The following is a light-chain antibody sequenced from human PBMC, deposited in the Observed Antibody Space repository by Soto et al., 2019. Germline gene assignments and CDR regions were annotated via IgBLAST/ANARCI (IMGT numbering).Light chain of an antibody. Sequence: EIVMTQSPATLSVSPGERATLSCRASQSVSSNLAWYQQKPGQAPRLLIYGASTRATGIPARFSGSGSGTEFTLTISSLQAEDVAVYYCQQYYTRPLTFGGGTIVDIK. CDR2: GAS. CDR1: QSVSSN. J-gene: IGKJ4*01. V-gene: IGKV3-15*01. CDR3: QQYYTRPLT.